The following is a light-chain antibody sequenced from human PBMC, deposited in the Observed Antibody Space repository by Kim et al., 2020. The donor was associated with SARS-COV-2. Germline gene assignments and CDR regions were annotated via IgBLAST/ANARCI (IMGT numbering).Light chain of an antibody. CDR2: DVS. CDR1: SSDVGGYNY. V-gene: IGLV2-11*01. CDR3: CSYAGSPWV. Sequence: PGQSVTISCTGTSSDVGGYNYVSWYQQHPGKAPKVMIYDVSKRPSGVPDRFSGSKSGNTASLTISGLQAEDEADYYCCSYAGSPWVFGGGTQLTVL. J-gene: IGLJ3*02.